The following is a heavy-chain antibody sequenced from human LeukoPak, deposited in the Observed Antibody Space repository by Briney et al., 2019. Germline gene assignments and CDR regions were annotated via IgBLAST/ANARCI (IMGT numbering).Heavy chain of an antibody. CDR2: ISYDGSNK. V-gene: IGHV3-30-3*01. J-gene: IGHJ4*02. CDR3: ARVRLKTMVRGVEDF. CDR1: GFTFSSYA. D-gene: IGHD3-10*01. Sequence: PGGSLRLSCAASGFTFSSYAMHWVRQAPGKGLEWVAVISYDGSNKYYADSVKGRFTISRDNAKNSLYLQMNTLRAEDTALYHCARVRLKTMVRGVEDFWGQGTLVTVSS.